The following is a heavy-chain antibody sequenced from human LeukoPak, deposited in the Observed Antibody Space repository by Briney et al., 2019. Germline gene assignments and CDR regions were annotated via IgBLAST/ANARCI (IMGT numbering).Heavy chain of an antibody. CDR3: ATSGPGAPFDY. Sequence: GGSLRLSCVASGFTFSSYSMSWIRQAPGKGLEWVSYISRSGSTIYYADSVRGRFTISRDNAKNSLYLQMNGLRAEDTAVYYCATSGPGAPFDYWGQGTLVSVSS. J-gene: IGHJ4*02. D-gene: IGHD2-2*01. CDR1: GFTFSSYS. V-gene: IGHV3-11*01. CDR2: ISRSGSTI.